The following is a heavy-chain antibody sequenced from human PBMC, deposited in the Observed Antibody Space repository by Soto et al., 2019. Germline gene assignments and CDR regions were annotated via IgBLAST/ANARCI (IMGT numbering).Heavy chain of an antibody. CDR3: AKGLDSSGDDGMDV. V-gene: IGHV3-30*18. J-gene: IGHJ6*02. CDR2: ISYDGSNK. D-gene: IGHD3-22*01. Sequence: QVQLVESGGGVVQPGRSLRLSWAASGFTFSSYGMHWVRQAPGKGLEWVAVISYDGSNKYYADSVKGRFTISRDNSKNTLYLQMNSLRAEDTAVYYCAKGLDSSGDDGMDVWGQGTTVTVSS. CDR1: GFTFSSYG.